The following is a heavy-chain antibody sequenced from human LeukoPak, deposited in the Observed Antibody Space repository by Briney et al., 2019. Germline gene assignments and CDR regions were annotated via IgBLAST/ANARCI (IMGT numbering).Heavy chain of an antibody. J-gene: IGHJ5*02. V-gene: IGHV1-18*01. D-gene: IGHD4-23*01. CDR1: GYTLTNYG. Sequence: GASVKVSCKASGYTLTNYGVTWVRQAPGQGLEWMGWISGSSGNTKYAQKLQGRVTMTTDTSTTTAYMELRSLTSDDTAVYYCARDGGNSGGANSPWGQGTLVTVSS. CDR2: ISGSSGNT. CDR3: ARDGGNSGGANSP.